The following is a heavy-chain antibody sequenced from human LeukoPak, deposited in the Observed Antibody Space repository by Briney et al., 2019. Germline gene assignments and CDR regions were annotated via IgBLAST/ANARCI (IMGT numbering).Heavy chain of an antibody. J-gene: IGHJ5*02. V-gene: IGHV3-9*01. CDR3: AKSTIAVAGNWFDP. Sequence: GGSLRLSCAASGFTFDDYAMHWVRQAPGKGLEWVSGISWNSGSIGYADSVKGRFTISRDNAKNSLYLQMNSLRAEDTALYYCAKSTIAVAGNWFDPWGQGTLVTVSS. D-gene: IGHD6-19*01. CDR1: GFTFDDYA. CDR2: ISWNSGSI.